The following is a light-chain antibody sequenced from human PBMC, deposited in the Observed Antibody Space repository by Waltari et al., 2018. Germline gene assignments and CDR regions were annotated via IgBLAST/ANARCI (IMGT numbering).Light chain of an antibody. V-gene: IGLV2-23*01. Sequence: QSALTQPASVSGTLGQSITISCTGTTSDVGNYDLVSWYQQHPGKAPKLLICEAITRPSGVSRRCSGSKSGNTASLTISGLQAEDEAEYYCCSYAGRGTYVFGSGTKVTVL. CDR3: CSYAGRGTYV. CDR1: TSDVGNYDL. CDR2: EAI. J-gene: IGLJ1*01.